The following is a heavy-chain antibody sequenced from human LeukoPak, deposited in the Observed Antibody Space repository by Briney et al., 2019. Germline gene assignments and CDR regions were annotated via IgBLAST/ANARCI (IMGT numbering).Heavy chain of an antibody. Sequence: GGSLRLSCAASGFTVSSNYMSWVRQAPGKGLEWVSVIYSGGSTYYADSVKGRFTISRDNSKNTLYLQMNSLRAEDTAVYYCAREVKEYYYDSSGHFDYWGQGTLVNVSS. CDR1: GFTVSSNY. J-gene: IGHJ4*02. CDR3: AREVKEYYYDSSGHFDY. V-gene: IGHV3-66*01. D-gene: IGHD3-22*01. CDR2: IYSGGST.